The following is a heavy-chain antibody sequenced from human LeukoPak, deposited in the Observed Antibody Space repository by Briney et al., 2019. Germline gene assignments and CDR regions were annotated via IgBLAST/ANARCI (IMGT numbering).Heavy chain of an antibody. CDR2: ISPYNGDS. V-gene: IGHV1-18*01. J-gene: IGHJ3*02. CDR1: GFTFNTYD. D-gene: IGHD2-15*01. Sequence: ASVKVSCKPSGFTFNTYDFNWVRQAPGQGLEWVGWISPYNGDSKYAQRLQGRATMTTDASTSTAYMELRSLRSDDTAVYYCTRYCSGGACYAYDAFDIWGQGTMVTVSS. CDR3: TRYCSGGACYAYDAFDI.